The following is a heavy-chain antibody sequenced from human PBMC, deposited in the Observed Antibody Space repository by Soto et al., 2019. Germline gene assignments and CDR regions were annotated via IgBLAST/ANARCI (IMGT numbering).Heavy chain of an antibody. Sequence: PXETLALTCTVSGGSISSYDWSWIRQPPGKGLEWIGYIYYSGSTNYNPSLKSRVTISVDTSKNQFSLKLSSVTAADTAVYYCARASYYYYYGMDVWGQGTTVTVSS. CDR3: ARASYYYYYGMDV. V-gene: IGHV4-59*01. CDR2: IYYSGST. J-gene: IGHJ6*02. CDR1: GGSISSYD.